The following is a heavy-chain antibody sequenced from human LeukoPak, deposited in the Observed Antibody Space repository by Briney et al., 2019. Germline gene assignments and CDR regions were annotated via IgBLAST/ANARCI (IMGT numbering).Heavy chain of an antibody. J-gene: IGHJ6*04. Sequence: PGGSLRLSCAASGFTFSSYEMNWVRQAPGKGLEWVSYISSGGSTIYYADSVKGRFTISRDNAKNSLYLQMNSLRAEDTAVYYCAELGITMIGGVWGRGTTVTISS. CDR1: GFTFSSYE. CDR2: ISSGGSTI. D-gene: IGHD3-10*02. CDR3: AELGITMIGGV. V-gene: IGHV3-48*03.